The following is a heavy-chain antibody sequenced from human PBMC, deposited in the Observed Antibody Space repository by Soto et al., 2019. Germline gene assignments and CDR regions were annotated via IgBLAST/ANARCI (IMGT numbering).Heavy chain of an antibody. CDR2: ISGSGGST. J-gene: IGHJ4*02. CDR3: AKTMGLPPPYSFDS. V-gene: IGHV3-23*01. D-gene: IGHD3-16*01. Sequence: GXLXXSCAVXGFTFSXXXXXXVRQAXXXXXXXVSVISGSGGSTYYADSVKGRFTISRDNSXXXLYLQMSSLRAEDTAVYYCAKTMGLPPPYSFDSWGQGTLVTVSS. CDR1: GFTFSXXX.